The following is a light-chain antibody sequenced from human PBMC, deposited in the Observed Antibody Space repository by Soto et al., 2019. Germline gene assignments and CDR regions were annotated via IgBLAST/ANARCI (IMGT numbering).Light chain of an antibody. CDR1: QSVSSY. Sequence: EIVLTQSPATLSLSPGERATVSCRASQSVSSYLAWYQQKPGQAPRLLIYDASNRATGIPARFSGSGSGTDFTLTISSLAPDDFAVYYCQQRSDWPSTFGGGTKVQIK. CDR2: DAS. V-gene: IGKV3-11*01. CDR3: QQRSDWPST. J-gene: IGKJ4*01.